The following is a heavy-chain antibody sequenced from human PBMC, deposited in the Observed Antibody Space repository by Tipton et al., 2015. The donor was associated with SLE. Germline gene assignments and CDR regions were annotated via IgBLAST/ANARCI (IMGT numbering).Heavy chain of an antibody. D-gene: IGHD2-8*01. CDR1: GYTFTSYG. CDR2: ISAYNGNT. CDR3: ARAKYCTNGVCYEKWFDP. Sequence: QLVQSGAEAKKPGASVKVSCKASGYTFTSYGISWVRQAPGQGLEWMGWISAYNGNTNYAQKLQGRVTMTTDTSTSTAYMELRSLRSDDTAVYYCARAKYCTNGVCYEKWFDPWGQGTLVTVSS. J-gene: IGHJ5*02. V-gene: IGHV1-18*01.